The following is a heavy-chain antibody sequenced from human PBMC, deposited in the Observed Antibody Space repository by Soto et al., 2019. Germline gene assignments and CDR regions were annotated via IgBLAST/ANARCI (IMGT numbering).Heavy chain of an antibody. CDR2: INPNSGNT. CDR1: GYIFTNYD. V-gene: IGHV1-8*01. D-gene: IGHD4-17*01. J-gene: IGHJ5*02. CDR3: ARGSKYGDYSRWFDP. Sequence: ASVKVSCKASGYIFTNYDINWVRQATGQGLEYLGWINPNSGNTGYVQKFQGRVTMTRNTSINTAYMELNSLRSEDTAVYYCARGSKYGDYSRWFDPWG.